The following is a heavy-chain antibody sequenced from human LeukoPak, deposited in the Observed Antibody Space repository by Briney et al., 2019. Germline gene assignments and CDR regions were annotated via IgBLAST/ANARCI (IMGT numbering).Heavy chain of an antibody. CDR1: GFTFSSYA. CDR2: ISGSGGST. J-gene: IGHJ4*02. D-gene: IGHD3-9*01. V-gene: IGHV3-23*01. CDR3: ATHLLTFDY. Sequence: GGSLPLSCAASGFTFSSYAMSWVRQAPGKGLEWVSAISGSGGSTYYADSVKGRFTISRDNSKNTLNLQMSSLRAEDTAVYYCATHLLTFDYWGRGTLVTVSS.